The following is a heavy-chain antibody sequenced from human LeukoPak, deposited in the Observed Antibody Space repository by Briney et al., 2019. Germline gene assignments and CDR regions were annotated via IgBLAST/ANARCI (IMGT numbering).Heavy chain of an antibody. V-gene: IGHV3-7*03. D-gene: IGHD2-2*01. Sequence: GGSLRLSCAASGLPFSSYWMSWVRQAPGKGLEWVANIKPDGSEKNYVDSVKGRFTISRDNARNSLFLQMNSLRAEDTAVYYCAKISQLHGPGVDFDYWGQGTLVTVSS. CDR1: GLPFSSYW. CDR2: IKPDGSEK. J-gene: IGHJ4*02. CDR3: AKISQLHGPGVDFDY.